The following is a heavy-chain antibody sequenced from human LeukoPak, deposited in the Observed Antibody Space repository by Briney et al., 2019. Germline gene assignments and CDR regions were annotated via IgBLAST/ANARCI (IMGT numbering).Heavy chain of an antibody. D-gene: IGHD2-21*02. CDR2: IYYSGST. V-gene: IGHV4-61*01. CDR1: GGSVSSGSYY. J-gene: IGHJ4*02. Sequence: SETLSLTCTVSGGSVSSGSYYWSWIRQPPGKGLEWIGYIYYSGSTNYNPSLKSRVTISVDTSKSQFSLKLNSVTAADTAVYYCARRRSDWEFDYWGQGTLVTVSS. CDR3: ARRRSDWEFDY.